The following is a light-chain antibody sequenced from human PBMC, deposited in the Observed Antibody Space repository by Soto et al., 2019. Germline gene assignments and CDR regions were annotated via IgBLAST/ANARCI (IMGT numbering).Light chain of an antibody. CDR1: QSLLYSDGDNY. J-gene: IGKJ3*01. V-gene: IGKV2-28*01. Sequence: DVVITQSPLSLPVTPGEPASISCSSSQSLLYSDGDNYLDWYVQKPGQSPQLLIYLGSNRASGVPDRFSGSGSGTDFTLKISRVEAEDVGVYYCMQALQTPLFTFGPGTKVDIK. CDR3: MQALQTPLFT. CDR2: LGS.